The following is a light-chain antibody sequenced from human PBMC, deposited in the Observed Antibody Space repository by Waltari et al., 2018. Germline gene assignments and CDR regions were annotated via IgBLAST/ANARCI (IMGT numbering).Light chain of an antibody. CDR2: GAF. J-gene: IGKJ5*01. V-gene: IGKV1D-16*01. CDR3: QQYNSFPIT. Sequence: DIQITQSPSYLDASVGDRVTITFRASQGISRLLAWYSQKPGKALKSLIYGAFSLQSGVPSRFSGSGSWTDFTLTISSLQPEDFATYYCQQYNSFPITFGQGTRLEIK. CDR1: QGISRL.